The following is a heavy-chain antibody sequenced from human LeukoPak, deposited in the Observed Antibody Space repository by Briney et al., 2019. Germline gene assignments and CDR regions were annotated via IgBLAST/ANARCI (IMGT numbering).Heavy chain of an antibody. CDR3: TQGMNCDSSAYWHQH. Sequence: GGSLRLSCAASGFTFSSYAMSWVRQAPGKGLEWVSAITRSGDSAYYVDSVKGRFTISRDNAKNSLYLQMNSLRGEETAVYYCTQGMNCDSSAYWHQHWGQGTLVTVSS. V-gene: IGHV3-23*01. CDR1: GFTFSSYA. D-gene: IGHD3-22*01. J-gene: IGHJ1*01. CDR2: ITRSGDSA.